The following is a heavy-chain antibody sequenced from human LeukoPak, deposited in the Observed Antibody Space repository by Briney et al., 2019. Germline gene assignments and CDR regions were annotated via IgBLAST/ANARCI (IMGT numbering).Heavy chain of an antibody. CDR1: GYTFTDYG. J-gene: IGHJ4*02. D-gene: IGHD6-19*01. V-gene: IGHV1-18*01. Sequence: GASVKVSCKVSGYTFTDYGISWVRQAPGQGLEWLGGINTYNGETKYAQKLQGRASITTDTPTSTAYMELRSLKSGDTAVYYCARSAQYTSGWRFWGQGTLVTVSS. CDR3: ARSAQYTSGWRF. CDR2: INTYNGET.